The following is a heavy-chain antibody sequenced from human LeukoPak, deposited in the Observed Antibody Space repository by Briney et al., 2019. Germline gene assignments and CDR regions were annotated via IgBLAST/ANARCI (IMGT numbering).Heavy chain of an antibody. Sequence: GGSLRLSCEASGFTFGSHAMYWVRQAPGKGLEWVAGIFGSGCSPHYADPVKGRFTISRENSRNTVYLQIHSLRAEDTAVSSCGKTTVGYSSGQKPAWPVDYWGQGTLVTVSS. D-gene: IGHD5-18*01. CDR1: GFTFGSHA. CDR3: GKTTVGYSSGQKPAWPVDY. V-gene: IGHV3-23*01. CDR2: IFGSGCSP. J-gene: IGHJ4*02.